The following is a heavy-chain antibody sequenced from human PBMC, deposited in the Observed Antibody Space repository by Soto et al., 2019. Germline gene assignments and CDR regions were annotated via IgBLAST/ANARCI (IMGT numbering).Heavy chain of an antibody. CDR3: SRALRLLEWIDY. J-gene: IGHJ4*02. CDR2: ISSSSTYI. D-gene: IGHD3-3*01. CDR1: GFTFSSYS. Sequence: GGSLRLSCAASGFTFSSYSMNWVRQAPGKGLEWVSSISSSSTYIYYADSVKGRFTISRDNAKKSLYLQMNSLRAEDTAVYYCSRALRLLEWIDYRGQAILLTVYS. V-gene: IGHV3-21*01.